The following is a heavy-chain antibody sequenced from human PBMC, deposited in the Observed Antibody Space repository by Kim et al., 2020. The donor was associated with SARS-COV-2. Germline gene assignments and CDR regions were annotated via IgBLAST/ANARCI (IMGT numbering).Heavy chain of an antibody. J-gene: IGHJ6*03. D-gene: IGHD2-15*01. V-gene: IGHV3-23*03. CDR2: IYSGSSSI. CDR1: GFTFSSYA. Sequence: GGSLRLSCAASGFTFSSYAMNWVRQAPGKGLEWVSGIYSGSSSIYYADSVKGRFTISRDNSKNTLYLQMNSLRAEDTAVYYCAKEGKRLLVGYYYYDVY. CDR3: AKEGKRLLVGYYYYDVY.